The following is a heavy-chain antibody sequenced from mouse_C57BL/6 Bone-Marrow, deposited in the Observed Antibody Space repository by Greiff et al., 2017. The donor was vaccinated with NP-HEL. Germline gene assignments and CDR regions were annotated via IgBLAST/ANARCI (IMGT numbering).Heavy chain of an antibody. Sequence: EVQGVESGGGLVQPGGSMKLSCVASGFTFSNYWMNWVRQSPEKGLEWVAQIRLKSDNYATHYAESVKGRFTISRDESKSSVYLQMNNLRAEDTGIYYCTGPPIRYGMDYWGQGTSVTVSS. J-gene: IGHJ4*01. CDR3: TGPPIRYGMDY. CDR1: GFTFSNYW. V-gene: IGHV6-3*01. CDR2: IRLKSDNYAT.